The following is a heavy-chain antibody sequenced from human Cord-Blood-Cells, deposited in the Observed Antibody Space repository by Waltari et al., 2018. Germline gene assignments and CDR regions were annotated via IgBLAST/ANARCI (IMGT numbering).Heavy chain of an antibody. J-gene: IGHJ4*02. Sequence: EVQLVESGGGLVKPGGSLRLSCAASGFTFSSYSMNWVRQAPGKGLEWVSSISSSSSYIYYADSVKGRFTISRDNAKNSLYLQMNSLRAEDTAVYYCAREMGFPSVVVYARFPFDYWGQGTLVTVSS. D-gene: IGHD2-8*02. CDR2: ISSSSSYI. CDR1: GFTFSSYS. CDR3: AREMGFPSVVVYARFPFDY. V-gene: IGHV3-21*01.